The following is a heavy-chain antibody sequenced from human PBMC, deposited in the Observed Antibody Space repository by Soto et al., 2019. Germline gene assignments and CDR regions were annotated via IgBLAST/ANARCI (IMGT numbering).Heavy chain of an antibody. D-gene: IGHD6-13*01. J-gene: IGHJ4*02. CDR1: GFTFSSYA. V-gene: IGHV3-23*01. Sequence: GGSLRLSCTASGFTFSSYAMNWVRQAPGKGLEWVSVISGSDGSTYYADSVKGRFTISRDNSKNTLNLQMNSLRAEDTAVYYCARRSSSWYFDYWGQRTLVTVSS. CDR2: ISGSDGST. CDR3: ARRSSSWYFDY.